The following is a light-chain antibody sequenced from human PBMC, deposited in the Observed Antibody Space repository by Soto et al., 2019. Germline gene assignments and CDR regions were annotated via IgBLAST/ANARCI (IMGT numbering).Light chain of an antibody. V-gene: IGLV2-14*01. CDR1: SSDVGGYNY. CDR2: EVS. Sequence: QSVLTQPASVSGSPGQSITISCTGTSSDVGGYNYVSWYQQHPGKGPKLMIYEVSNRPSGVSNRFSGSRSGNTASLTISGLQAEDEADYYCSSYTSINSYVFGSGTKLTVL. J-gene: IGLJ1*01. CDR3: SSYTSINSYV.